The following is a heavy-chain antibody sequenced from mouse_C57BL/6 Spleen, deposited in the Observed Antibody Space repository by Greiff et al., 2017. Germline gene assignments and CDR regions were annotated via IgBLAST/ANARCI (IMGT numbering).Heavy chain of an antibody. V-gene: IGHV1-15*01. CDR3: TRWGKLGHFDY. D-gene: IGHD4-1*01. CDR1: GYTFTDYE. CDR2: IVPETGGT. Sequence: VKLQESGAELVRPGASVTLSCKASGYTFTDYEMHWVKQTPVHGLEWIGAIVPETGGTAYNQTFKGKAILTADKSSSTAYMDLRSLTSEDSAVYYCTRWGKLGHFDYWGQGTTLTVSS. J-gene: IGHJ2*01.